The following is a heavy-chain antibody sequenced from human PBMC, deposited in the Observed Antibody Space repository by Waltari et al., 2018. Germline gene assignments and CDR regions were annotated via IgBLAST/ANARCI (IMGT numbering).Heavy chain of an antibody. CDR2: IKSKTDGGTT. J-gene: IGHJ4*02. CDR1: GLPFSNAL. Sequence: EVQLVESGGGLVKPGGSLRLSCAAAGLPFSNALMDWVRQAPGKGLGWVGRIKSKTDGGTTDYAAPVKGRFTISRDDSKNTLYLQMNSLKTEDTAVYYCTTEGGDFAFDYWGQGTLVTVSS. CDR3: TTEGGDFAFDY. V-gene: IGHV3-15*07. D-gene: IGHD4-17*01.